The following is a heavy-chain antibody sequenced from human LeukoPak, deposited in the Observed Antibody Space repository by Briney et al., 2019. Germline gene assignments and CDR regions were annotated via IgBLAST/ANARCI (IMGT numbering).Heavy chain of an antibody. V-gene: IGHV1-69*04. J-gene: IGHJ3*02. Sequence: ASVKVSCKASGGTFSSYAISWVRQAPGQGLEWMGRIIPILGIANYAQKFQGRVTITADKSTSTAYMELSSLRSEDTAVYYCARGALGATSAFDIWGQGTMVTVSS. CDR1: GGTFSSYA. D-gene: IGHD1-26*01. CDR3: ARGALGATSAFDI. CDR2: IIPILGIA.